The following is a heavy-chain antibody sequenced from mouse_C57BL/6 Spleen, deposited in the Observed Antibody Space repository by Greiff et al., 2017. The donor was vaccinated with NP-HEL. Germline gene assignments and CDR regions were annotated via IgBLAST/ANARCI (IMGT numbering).Heavy chain of an antibody. V-gene: IGHV1-15*01. D-gene: IGHD3-2*02. CDR2: IDPETGGT. CDR3: AIRQLRLRNYFDY. CDR1: GYTFTDYE. Sequence: VKLLESGAELVRPGASVTLSCKASGYTFTDYEMHWVKQTPVHGLEWIGAIDPETGGTAYNQKFKGKAILTADKSSSTAYMELRSLTSEDSAVYYCAIRQLRLRNYFDYWGQGTTLTVFS. J-gene: IGHJ2*01.